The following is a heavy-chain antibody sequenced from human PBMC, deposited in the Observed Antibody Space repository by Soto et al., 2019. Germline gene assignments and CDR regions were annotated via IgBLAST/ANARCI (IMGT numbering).Heavy chain of an antibody. CDR3: ARAYCSGGSCYSGDLFDY. J-gene: IGHJ4*02. CDR1: GFAFSDYY. V-gene: IGHV3-11*04. D-gene: IGHD2-15*01. Sequence: PGGSLRLSCAASGFAFSDYYMSWVRQAPGKGLGWISYIRSSGSLMYYADSVKGRATISRDNAKDSLYLQMNSLRAEDTAVYYCARAYCSGGSCYSGDLFDYWGQGTLVTVSS. CDR2: IRSSGSLM.